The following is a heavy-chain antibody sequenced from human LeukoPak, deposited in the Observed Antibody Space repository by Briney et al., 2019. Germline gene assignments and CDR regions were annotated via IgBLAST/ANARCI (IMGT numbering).Heavy chain of an antibody. CDR2: IYYSGST. Sequence: PSETLSLTCTVSGGSISSYYWTWIRQPPGKGLEWIGYIYYSGSTNYNPSLKSRVTISVDTSKNQFSLKLSSVTAADTAVYYCARDIFDCSSTSCYYGGFDYWGQGTLVTVSS. V-gene: IGHV4-59*01. D-gene: IGHD2-2*01. CDR3: ARDIFDCSSTSCYYGGFDY. J-gene: IGHJ4*02. CDR1: GGSISSYY.